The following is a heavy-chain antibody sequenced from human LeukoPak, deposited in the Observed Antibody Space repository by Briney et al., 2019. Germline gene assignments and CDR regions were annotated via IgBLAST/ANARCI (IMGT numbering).Heavy chain of an antibody. CDR2: ISYDGSNK. V-gene: IGHV3-30*04. CDR1: GFTFSSYA. CDR3: ARVMMVRGVIEYCFDY. J-gene: IGHJ4*02. D-gene: IGHD3-10*01. Sequence: GGSLRLSCAASGFTFSSYAMHWVRQAPGKGLEWVAVISYDGSNKYYADSVKGRFTISRDNSKNTLYLQMNSLRAEDTAVYYCARVMMVRGVIEYCFDYWGQGTLVTVSS.